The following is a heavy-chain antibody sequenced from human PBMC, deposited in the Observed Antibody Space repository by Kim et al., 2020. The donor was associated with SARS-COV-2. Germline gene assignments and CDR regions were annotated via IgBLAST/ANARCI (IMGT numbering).Heavy chain of an antibody. Sequence: YADSVKGQFTISRDKSKNTLYLQMNSLTADDTALYYCAKAMTTVRYYFDDWGQGTLVTASS. D-gene: IGHD4-17*01. CDR3: AKAMTTVRYYFDD. J-gene: IGHJ4*02. V-gene: IGHV3-23*01.